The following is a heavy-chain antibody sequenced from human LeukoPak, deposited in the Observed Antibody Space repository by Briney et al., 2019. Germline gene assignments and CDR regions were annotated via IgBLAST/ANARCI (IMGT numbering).Heavy chain of an antibody. D-gene: IGHD3-10*01. CDR1: GGSMNSRSYY. Sequence: PSETLSLTCTVSGGSMNSRSYYWGWVRQPPGKGLEWLASIYYSGGTYYNPSLDSRVTISADTSKNQFSLKMSSVTAADTAVYYCAMLYGSGRNRDAFDTWGQGTMVTVAS. CDR3: AMLYGSGRNRDAFDT. V-gene: IGHV4-39*01. J-gene: IGHJ3*02. CDR2: IYYSGGT.